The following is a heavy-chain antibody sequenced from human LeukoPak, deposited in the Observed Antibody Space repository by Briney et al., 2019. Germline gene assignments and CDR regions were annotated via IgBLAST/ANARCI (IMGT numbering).Heavy chain of an antibody. CDR3: ARGHGEWLRCPDY. CDR2: ISSSSSYI. V-gene: IGHV3-21*01. J-gene: IGHJ4*02. Sequence: GGSLRLSCAASGFTFSSYSMNWVRQAPGKGLEWVSSISSSSSYIYYADSVKGRFTISRDNAKNSLYLQMNSLRAEDTAVYYCARGHGEWLRCPDYWGQGTLVTVSS. CDR1: GFTFSSYS. D-gene: IGHD5-12*01.